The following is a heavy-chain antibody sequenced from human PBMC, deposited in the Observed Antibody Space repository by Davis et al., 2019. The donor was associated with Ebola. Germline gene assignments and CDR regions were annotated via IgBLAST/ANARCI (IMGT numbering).Heavy chain of an antibody. CDR2: ISNSDGST. D-gene: IGHD2-2*01. J-gene: IGHJ4*02. CDR1: GFTFSSYA. CDR3: AKDSRGVFLVVPAAIHFDY. Sequence: PGGSLRLSCAASGFTFSSYAMSWVRQAPGKGLEWVSTISNSDGSTYYADSVKGRFTISRDNSKNTLYLQMNSLRAEDTAVYYCAKDSRGVFLVVPAAIHFDYWGQGTLVTVSS. V-gene: IGHV3-23*01.